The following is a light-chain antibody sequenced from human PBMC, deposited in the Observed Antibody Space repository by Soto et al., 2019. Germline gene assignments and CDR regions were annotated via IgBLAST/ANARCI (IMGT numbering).Light chain of an antibody. CDR1: QSIGGNF. CDR2: GAS. CDR3: QQYNNWPT. J-gene: IGKJ5*01. V-gene: IGKV3-20*01. Sequence: EIVLTQSPGTLSLSPGEGATLSCRASQSIGGNFLAWYQQRRGQAPRLLIHGASNRATGIPDRFSSSGSGTDFTLTITRLEPEDFAVYYCQQYNNWPTFGQGTRLEIK.